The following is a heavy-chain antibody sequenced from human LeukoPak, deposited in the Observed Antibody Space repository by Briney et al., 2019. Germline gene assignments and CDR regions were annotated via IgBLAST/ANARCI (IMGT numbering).Heavy chain of an antibody. D-gene: IGHD3-10*01. J-gene: IGHJ4*02. V-gene: IGHV3-33*01. Sequence: GGALRLSCAASGFTFSSYGMHWVRQAAGKGLEGVAVIWYDGSNKYYADSVKGRCTISRDNSKDTLYLQMKSLRAEDTAVYYCARDSGGYFDYWGQGTLVTVSS. CDR1: GFTFSSYG. CDR3: ARDSGGYFDY. CDR2: IWYDGSNK.